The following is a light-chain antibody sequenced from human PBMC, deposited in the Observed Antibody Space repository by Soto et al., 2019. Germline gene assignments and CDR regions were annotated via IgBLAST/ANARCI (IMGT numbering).Light chain of an antibody. CDR2: DVS. Sequence: QSALTQPASVSGSPGQSITISCTGTSSDVGGYNDVYWYQQHPGKAPNLMIYDVSNRPSGVANRFSGSKSGTTASLTISGLHAEDEADYYCSSYTSRSTVVFGGGTKLTVL. V-gene: IGLV2-14*01. CDR1: SSDVGGYND. J-gene: IGLJ2*01. CDR3: SSYTSRSTVV.